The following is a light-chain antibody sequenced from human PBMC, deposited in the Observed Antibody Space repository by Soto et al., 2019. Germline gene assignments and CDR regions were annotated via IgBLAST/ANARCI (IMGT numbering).Light chain of an antibody. V-gene: IGKV1-5*03. CDR1: PTISSW. Sequence: DIQMTQSPSTLSGSVGDRVTITCRARPTISSWLAWYQQKPGKAPKLLIYKASTLKSGVPSRFSGSGSGTEFTLTISSLQPDDFATYYCQHYNSYSEAFGQGTKVDIK. CDR3: QHYNSYSEA. J-gene: IGKJ1*01. CDR2: KAS.